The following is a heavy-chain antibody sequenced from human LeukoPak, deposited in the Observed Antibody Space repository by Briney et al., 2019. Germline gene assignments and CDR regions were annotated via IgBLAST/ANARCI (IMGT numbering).Heavy chain of an antibody. V-gene: IGHV4-34*01. CDR3: ARVRGCNVHNCLLGGWFDP. Sequence: PSETLSLTCAVYGGSFSGYYWGWIRQPPGKGLEWIGEITHSGSTNYNPSLKSRVTISVDTSKKQFSLKLSSVTAADMAVYYCARVRGCNVHNCLLGGWFDPWGQGTLVTVSS. D-gene: IGHD1-20*01. CDR2: ITHSGST. J-gene: IGHJ5*02. CDR1: GGSFSGYY.